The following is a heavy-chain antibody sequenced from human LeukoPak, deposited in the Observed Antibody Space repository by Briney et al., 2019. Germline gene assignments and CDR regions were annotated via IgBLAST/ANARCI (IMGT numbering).Heavy chain of an antibody. D-gene: IGHD3-22*01. CDR3: ARSLGDSSGYYPLPFDY. Sequence: ASVKVSCKASGYTFSNYGITWVRQAPGLGLEWMGWISGYNGNTNFAQKLQGRVSMTTDTSTYTSDMELRSLRSDDTAVYYCARSLGDSSGYYPLPFDYWGQGTLVIVSS. CDR1: GYTFSNYG. V-gene: IGHV1-18*01. CDR2: ISGYNGNT. J-gene: IGHJ4*02.